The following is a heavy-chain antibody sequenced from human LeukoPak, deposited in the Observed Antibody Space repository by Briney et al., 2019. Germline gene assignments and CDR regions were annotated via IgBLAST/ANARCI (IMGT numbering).Heavy chain of an antibody. CDR3: ARIRAYLPGESTASADDAFDI. J-gene: IGHJ3*02. Sequence: ASVKVSCKASGYTFASYYMHWVRQAPGQGLEWMGIINPSGGSTSYAQKFQGRVTITTDESTSTAYMELSNLRSEDTAVYYCARIRAYLPGESTASADDAFDIWGQGTMVTVSS. CDR1: GYTFASYY. D-gene: IGHD7-27*01. V-gene: IGHV1-46*01. CDR2: INPSGGST.